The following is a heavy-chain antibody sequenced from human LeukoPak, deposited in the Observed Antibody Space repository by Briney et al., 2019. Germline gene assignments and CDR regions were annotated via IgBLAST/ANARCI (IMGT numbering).Heavy chain of an antibody. Sequence: GGSLRLSCVASGFTFSGFWMHWVRQAPGKGLVWVSCISFDGSDATYADSVKGRFTISRDNAKNSLYLQMNSLRAEDTAVYYCARDQGGGYSYGWQSFDYWGQGTLVTVSS. D-gene: IGHD5-18*01. V-gene: IGHV3-74*01. CDR2: ISFDGSDA. J-gene: IGHJ4*02. CDR1: GFTFSGFW. CDR3: ARDQGGGYSYGWQSFDY.